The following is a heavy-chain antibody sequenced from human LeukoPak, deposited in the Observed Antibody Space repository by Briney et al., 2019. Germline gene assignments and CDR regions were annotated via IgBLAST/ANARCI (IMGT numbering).Heavy chain of an antibody. CDR3: ARARYCTNGVCPYNWSDP. CDR1: GGSISSYY. V-gene: IGHV4-59*01. D-gene: IGHD2-8*01. J-gene: IGHJ5*02. CDR2: IYYSGST. Sequence: SETLSPTCTVSGGSISSYYWSWIRQPPGKGLEWIGYIYYSGSTNYNPSLKSRVTISVDTSKNQFSLKLSSVTAADTAVYYCARARYCTNGVCPYNWSDPWGQGTLVTVSS.